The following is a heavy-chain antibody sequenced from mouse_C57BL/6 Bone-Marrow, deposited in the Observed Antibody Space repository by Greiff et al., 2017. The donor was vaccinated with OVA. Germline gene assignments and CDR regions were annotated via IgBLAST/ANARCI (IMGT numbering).Heavy chain of an antibody. V-gene: IGHV1-64*01. CDR3: ARSDYDVAMDY. J-gene: IGHJ4*01. CDR2: IHPNSGST. CDR1: GYTFTSYW. D-gene: IGHD2-4*01. Sequence: QVQLQQPGAELVKPGASVKLSCKASGYTFTSYWMHWVKQRPGQGLEWIGMIHPNSGSTNYNEKFKSKATLTVDKSSSTAYMQLSSLTSEDSAVYYCARSDYDVAMDYWGQGTSVTVSS.